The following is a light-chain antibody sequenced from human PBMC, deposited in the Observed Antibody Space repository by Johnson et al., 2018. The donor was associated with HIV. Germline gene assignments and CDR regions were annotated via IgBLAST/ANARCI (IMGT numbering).Light chain of an antibody. CDR2: DNN. Sequence: HSVLTQPPSVSAAPGQKVTISCSGSSSNIGNNYVSWYQQLPGTAPKLLIYDNNKRPSGIPDRFSGSKSGTSATLVITGLQTGDEAVYYCGTWDSSLSACVFGPVTQSTVL. CDR3: GTWDSSLSACV. J-gene: IGLJ1*01. CDR1: SSNIGNNY. V-gene: IGLV1-51*01.